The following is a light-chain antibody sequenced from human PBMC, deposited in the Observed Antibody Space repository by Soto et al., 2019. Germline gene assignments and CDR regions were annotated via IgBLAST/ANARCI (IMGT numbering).Light chain of an antibody. V-gene: IGKV1-13*02. CDR1: QSISIW. J-gene: IGKJ1*01. Sequence: AIQLTQYPSSLSASVGDRVTITCRAIQSISIWLAWYQQKPGKAPKLLIYDASILESGVPSRFSGSGSGTDFTLTISCLQSEDFATYYCQQYYSYPRTFGQGTKVDIK. CDR2: DAS. CDR3: QQYYSYPRT.